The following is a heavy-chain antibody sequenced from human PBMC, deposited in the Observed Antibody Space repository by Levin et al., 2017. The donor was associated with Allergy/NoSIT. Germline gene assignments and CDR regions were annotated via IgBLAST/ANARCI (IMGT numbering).Heavy chain of an antibody. CDR2: ISAYNGNT. CDR3: ARDQNIVVVVAATPHYYYGMDV. J-gene: IGHJ6*02. CDR1: GYTFTSYG. D-gene: IGHD2-15*01. Sequence: PEASVKVSCKASGYTFTSYGISWVRQAPGQGLEWMGWISAYNGNTNYAQKLQGRVTMTTDTSTSTAYMELRSLRSDDTAVYYCARDQNIVVVVAATPHYYYGMDVWGQGTTVTVSS. V-gene: IGHV1-18*01.